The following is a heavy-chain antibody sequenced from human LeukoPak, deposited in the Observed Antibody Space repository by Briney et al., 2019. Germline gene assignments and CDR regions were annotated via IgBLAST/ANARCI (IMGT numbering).Heavy chain of an antibody. D-gene: IGHD4-23*01. CDR1: GGSISSYY. CDR3: ARDYGGTFDY. Sequence: SETLSLTCTVSGGSISSYYWSWIRQPPGKGLEWIGYIYYSGSTNYNPSLKSRVTISVDTSKNQFSLKLSSVTAADTAVYYCARDYGGTFDYWGQGTLVTVSS. J-gene: IGHJ4*02. CDR2: IYYSGST. V-gene: IGHV4-59*12.